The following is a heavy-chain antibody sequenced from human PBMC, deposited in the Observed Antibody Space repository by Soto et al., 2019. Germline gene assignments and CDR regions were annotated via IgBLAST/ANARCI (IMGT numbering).Heavy chain of an antibody. CDR3: ARDRHVFGDLRRRAFDM. V-gene: IGHV1-69*01. D-gene: IGHD4-17*01. CDR2: IIPIFGTA. J-gene: IGHJ3*02. Sequence: QVQLVQSGAEVKKPGSSVKVSCKASGGTFSSYAISWVRQAPGQGLEWMGGIIPIFGTANYAQKFQVRVTITADESTSTVYMELSSLRSEDTAVYYCARDRHVFGDLRRRAFDMWGQGTMVTVSS. CDR1: GGTFSSYA.